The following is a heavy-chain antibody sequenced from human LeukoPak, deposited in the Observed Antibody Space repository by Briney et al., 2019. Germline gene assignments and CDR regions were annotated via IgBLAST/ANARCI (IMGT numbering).Heavy chain of an antibody. V-gene: IGHV1-2*02. CDR3: ARPNYYASGSDWFDP. Sequence: ASVTVSCKASGYTFTGYYMHWVRQAPGQGLEWMGWINPNSGGTNYAQKFQGRVAMTRDTSIGTAYMELSNLRSDDTAVYYCARPNYYASGSDWFDPWGQGTLVTVSS. D-gene: IGHD3-10*01. CDR1: GYTFTGYY. CDR2: INPNSGGT. J-gene: IGHJ5*02.